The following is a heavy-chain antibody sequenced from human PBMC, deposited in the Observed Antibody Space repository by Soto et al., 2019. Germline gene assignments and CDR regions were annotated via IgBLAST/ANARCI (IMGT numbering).Heavy chain of an antibody. V-gene: IGHV4-39*01. CDR3: VGYYYDSSGYPAYFDY. D-gene: IGHD3-22*01. CDR2: IYYSGST. CDR1: GGSLRRSSYY. J-gene: IGHJ4*02. Sequence: NPSETLSLPFTFPGGSLRRSSYYWGWVPQPPGKGLEWIGSIYYSGSTYYNPSLKSRVTISVDTSKNQFSLKLSSVTAADTAVYYCVGYYYDSSGYPAYFDYWGQGTLVTVSS.